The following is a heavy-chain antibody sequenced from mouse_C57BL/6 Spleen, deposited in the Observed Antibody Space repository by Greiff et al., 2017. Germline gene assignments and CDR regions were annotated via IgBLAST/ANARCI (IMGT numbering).Heavy chain of an antibody. Sequence: VQLQQSGPELVKPGASVKISCKASGYTFTDYYMNWVKQSHGKSLEWIGDINPNTGGTSYNQKFKGKATLTVDKSSSTAYMELRSLTSEDSAVYYCARLHDGYYDYWGQGTTLTVSS. J-gene: IGHJ2*01. CDR3: ARLHDGYYDY. CDR1: GYTFTDYY. CDR2: INPNTGGT. D-gene: IGHD2-3*01. V-gene: IGHV1-26*01.